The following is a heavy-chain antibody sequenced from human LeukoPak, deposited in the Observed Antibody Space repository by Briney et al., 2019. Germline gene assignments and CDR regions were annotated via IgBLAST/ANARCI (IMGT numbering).Heavy chain of an antibody. D-gene: IGHD7-27*01. CDR3: GRNRLGKAFDI. V-gene: IGHV1-2*04. J-gene: IGHJ3*02. Sequence: ASVKVSCKASEYTFTAYYMHWVRQAPGQGLEWMGWINPNSGGTNYAQKFQGWVTMTRDTSISTAYMELNRLTFDDTAVYYCGRNRLGKAFDIWGQGTMVTISS. CDR1: EYTFTAYY. CDR2: INPNSGGT.